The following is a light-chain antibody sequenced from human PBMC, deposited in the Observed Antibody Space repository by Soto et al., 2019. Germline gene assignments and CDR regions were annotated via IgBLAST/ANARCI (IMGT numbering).Light chain of an antibody. J-gene: IGKJ2*01. CDR1: LSVSSN. CDR2: AAS. V-gene: IGKV3-15*01. CDR3: QQYNNWPYT. Sequence: EIVLTQSPGTLSLSPGERATLSCRASLSVSSNLAWYQQKPGQAPRLLIYAASARATGIPARFSGSGSGTDFTLTISSLQSEDFAVYYCQQYNNWPYTFGQGTKVDIK.